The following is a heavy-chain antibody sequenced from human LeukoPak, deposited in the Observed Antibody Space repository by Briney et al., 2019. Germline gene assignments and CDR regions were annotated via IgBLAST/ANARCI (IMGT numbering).Heavy chain of an antibody. J-gene: IGHJ4*02. CDR3: AGTAGY. V-gene: IGHV3-7*01. D-gene: IGHD2-21*02. CDR2: ISQDGSET. Sequence: AGGSLRLSCAASPFTFTGYWMTWVSQAPGKGLEWVATISQDGSETYYVDSVKGRFTISKDNAKNSMYLQMNSLRADDTAVYYCAGTAGYWGQGTLVTVSS. CDR1: PFTFTGYW.